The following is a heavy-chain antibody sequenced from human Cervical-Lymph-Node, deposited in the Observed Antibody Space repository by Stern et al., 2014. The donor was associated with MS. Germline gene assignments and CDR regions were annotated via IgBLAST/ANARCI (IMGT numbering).Heavy chain of an antibody. CDR3: ARTPSYDSSGWYYFDY. CDR1: GGSISSYY. J-gene: IGHJ4*02. Sequence: QVQLQESGPGPVKPSETLSLTCTVSGGSISSYYWSWIRQPPGKGLEWIGYIYYSGSTNYNPSLKSRVTISVDTSKNQFSLKLSSVTAADTAVYYCARTPSYDSSGWYYFDYWGQGTLVTVSS. CDR2: IYYSGST. D-gene: IGHD6-19*01. V-gene: IGHV4-59*01.